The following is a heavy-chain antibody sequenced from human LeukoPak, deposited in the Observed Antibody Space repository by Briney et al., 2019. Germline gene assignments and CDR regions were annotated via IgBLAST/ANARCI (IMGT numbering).Heavy chain of an antibody. Sequence: TSETLSLTCTVSGGSISSYYWSWIRQPAGKGLEWIGRIYTSGSTNYNPSLKSRVTMSVDTSKNQFSLKLSSVTAADTAVYYCARVGLIAAAEYYFDYWGQGTLVTVSS. J-gene: IGHJ4*02. D-gene: IGHD6-13*01. CDR3: ARVGLIAAAEYYFDY. CDR2: IYTSGST. CDR1: GGSISSYY. V-gene: IGHV4-4*07.